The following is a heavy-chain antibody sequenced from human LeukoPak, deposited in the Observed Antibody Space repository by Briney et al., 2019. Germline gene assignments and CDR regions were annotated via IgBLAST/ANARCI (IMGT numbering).Heavy chain of an antibody. CDR1: GFTFSTYA. D-gene: IGHD5-18*01. CDR2: ISGSDGST. J-gene: IGHJ4*02. Sequence: GGSLRLSCAASGFTFSTYAMSGVRQAPGKGLEWVSAISGSDGSTYYADSVKDRFTISRDNSKNTLYLQMNNLRAEDTAVYYCAKMRGYSYGPDYYFDYWGQGTLVTVSS. V-gene: IGHV3-23*01. CDR3: AKMRGYSYGPDYYFDY.